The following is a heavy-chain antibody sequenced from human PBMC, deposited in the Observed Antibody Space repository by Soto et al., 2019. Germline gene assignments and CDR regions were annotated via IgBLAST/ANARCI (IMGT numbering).Heavy chain of an antibody. CDR1: GFTFSSYG. J-gene: IGHJ4*02. V-gene: IGHV3-30*18. CDR2: ISYDGSNK. Sequence: GGSLRLSCAASGFTFSSYGMHWVRQAPGKGLEWVAVISYDGSNKYYADSVKGRFTISRDNSKNTLYLQMNSLRAEDTAVYYCAKEMVRGLIHPYYFDYWGQGTLVTVSS. D-gene: IGHD3-10*01. CDR3: AKEMVRGLIHPYYFDY.